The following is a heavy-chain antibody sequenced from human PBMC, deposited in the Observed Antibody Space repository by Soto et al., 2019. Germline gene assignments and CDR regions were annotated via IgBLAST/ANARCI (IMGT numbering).Heavy chain of an antibody. CDR3: ATQHAFPAEN. Sequence: EVQLVESGGGLVKPGGSLRLSCAASGFTFSSYSMNWVRQAPGKELEWVSSISSSSSYIYYADSVKGRFTISRDNAKNSLYLQMNSLRAEDTAVYYCATQHAFPAENWGQGTLVTVSS. CDR1: GFTFSSYS. D-gene: IGHD2-2*01. CDR2: ISSSSSYI. J-gene: IGHJ4*02. V-gene: IGHV3-21*01.